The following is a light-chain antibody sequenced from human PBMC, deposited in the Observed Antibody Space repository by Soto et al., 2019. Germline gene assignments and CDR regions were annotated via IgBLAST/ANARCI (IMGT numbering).Light chain of an antibody. CDR1: QIIGSW. J-gene: IGKJ3*01. CDR2: AAS. Sequence: DIQMTQSPSSVSASVGDEVTITCRANQIIGSWLAWYQQKPGKAPNLLIYAASSLQSGVPSRFSDSESWTEFTLTIPILQADDYATSYSQRSTSFPFNFGPGNKVDI. V-gene: IGKV1-12*02. CDR3: QRSTSFPFN.